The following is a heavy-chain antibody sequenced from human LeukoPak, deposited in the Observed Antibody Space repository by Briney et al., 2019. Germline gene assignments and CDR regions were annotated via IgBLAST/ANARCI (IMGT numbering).Heavy chain of an antibody. D-gene: IGHD3-22*01. CDR1: GFTFSSYS. CDR2: ISSSSSYI. CDR3: ARDPGYYYDSSGYYLDY. J-gene: IGHJ4*02. Sequence: GGSLRLSCAASGFTFSSYSMNWVRQAPGKGREWVSSISSSSSYIYYADSVKGRFTISRDNAKNSLYLQMNSLRAEDTAVYYCARDPGYYYDSSGYYLDYWGQGTLVTVSS. V-gene: IGHV3-21*01.